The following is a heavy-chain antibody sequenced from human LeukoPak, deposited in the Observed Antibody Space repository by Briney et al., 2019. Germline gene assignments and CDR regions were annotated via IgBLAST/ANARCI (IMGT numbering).Heavy chain of an antibody. D-gene: IGHD4-17*01. Sequence: GESLKISCQGSGYLFAAYWIAWVRQMPGKGLEWMGMIYPGDSETRYNPSFQGHVTISVDKSISTAFLQWNSLKASDSAMYYCATGASKVTTDFANYWGQGTQVAVSS. CDR1: GYLFAAYW. J-gene: IGHJ4*02. V-gene: IGHV5-51*01. CDR2: IYPGDSET. CDR3: ATGASKVTTDFANY.